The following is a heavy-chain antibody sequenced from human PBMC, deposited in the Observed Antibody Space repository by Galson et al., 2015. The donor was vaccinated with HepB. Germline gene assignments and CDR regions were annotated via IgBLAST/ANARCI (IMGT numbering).Heavy chain of an antibody. V-gene: IGHV3-7*01. CDR3: ARDRYCSSTSCYSDY. CDR2: IKQYGSDK. CDR1: GYTFTNFW. D-gene: IGHD2-2*01. J-gene: IGHJ4*02. Sequence: SLRLSYTASGYTFTNFWMSWVRQTPRKGLEWVANIKQYGSDKDYVDSVEGRFTISRDKAKNSLSLQMNSLRAEDTAVYYCARDRYCSSTSCYSDYWGQGTLATVSS.